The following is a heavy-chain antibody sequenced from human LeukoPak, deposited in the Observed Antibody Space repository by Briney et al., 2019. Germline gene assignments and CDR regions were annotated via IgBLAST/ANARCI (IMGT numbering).Heavy chain of an antibody. J-gene: IGHJ4*02. CDR3: ARRATSERGYSYGLDY. D-gene: IGHD5-18*01. V-gene: IGHV3-21*01. CDR1: GYSFTSYW. CDR2: ISTTSDYI. Sequence: GESLKISCKGSGYSFTSYWIGWVRQAPGKVLEWVSSISTTSDYIYYADSLKGRFTISRDNAKNSLYLQMNSLRAEDTAVYYCARRATSERGYSYGLDYWGQGTLVTVSS.